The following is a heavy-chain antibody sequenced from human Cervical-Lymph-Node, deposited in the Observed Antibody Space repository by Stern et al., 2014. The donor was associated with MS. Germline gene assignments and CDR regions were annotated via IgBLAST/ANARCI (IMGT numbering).Heavy chain of an antibody. D-gene: IGHD3-22*01. CDR2: IDYSGST. CDR3: ARGTYYYDSSGYPYFDY. CDR1: GGSISSGSYY. J-gene: IGHJ4*02. V-gene: IGHV4-31*03. Sequence: QVQLQESGPGLVKPSQTLSLTCTVSGGSISSGSYYWTWIRQHPGKGLEWIGYIDYSGSTSYNPSLKSRVTISVDTSTNQFSLNLSSVTAADTAVHYCARGTYYYDSSGYPYFDYWGQGTLVTVSS.